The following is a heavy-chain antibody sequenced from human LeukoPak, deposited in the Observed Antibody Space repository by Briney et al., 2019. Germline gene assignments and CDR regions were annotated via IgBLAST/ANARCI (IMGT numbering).Heavy chain of an antibody. Sequence: GGSLRLSCAASGFIFSSYGMHWVRQAPGKGLESVAIVNEDGSAKYYLDSVKGRFTISRDNARNSLYLEMNSLRAEDTAVYYCARDYWRSIDHWGQGTLVTVSS. CDR1: GFIFSSYG. CDR2: VNEDGSAK. D-gene: IGHD1-1*01. CDR3: ARDYWRSIDH. V-gene: IGHV3-7*01. J-gene: IGHJ4*02.